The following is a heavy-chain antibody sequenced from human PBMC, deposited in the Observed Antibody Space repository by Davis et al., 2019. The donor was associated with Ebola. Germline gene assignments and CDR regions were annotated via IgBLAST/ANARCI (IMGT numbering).Heavy chain of an antibody. CDR1: GGSISSYY. J-gene: IGHJ4*02. CDR3: ARRTIDPAGYYFDY. Sequence: PSETLSLTCTVSGGSISSYYWSWIRQPPGKGLEWIGYIYYSGSTNYNPSLKSRVTISVDTSKNQFSLKLSSVTAADTAVYYCARRTIDPAGYYFDYWGQGTLVTVSS. D-gene: IGHD1-7*01. V-gene: IGHV4-59*01. CDR2: IYYSGST.